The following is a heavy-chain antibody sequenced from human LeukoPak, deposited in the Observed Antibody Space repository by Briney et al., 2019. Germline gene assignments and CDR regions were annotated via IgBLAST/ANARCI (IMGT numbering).Heavy chain of an antibody. V-gene: IGHV1-2*02. CDR3: ARSPDILTGENFDY. J-gene: IGHJ4*02. CDR2: INHNSGVT. Sequence: ASVKVSCKASGYTFTGYYMHWVRQAPGQGLEWMGWINHNSGVTNYAQKFQGRVTMTRDMSISTAYMELSRLRSDDTAVYYCARSPDILTGENFDYWGQGTLVTVSS. D-gene: IGHD3-9*01. CDR1: GYTFTGYY.